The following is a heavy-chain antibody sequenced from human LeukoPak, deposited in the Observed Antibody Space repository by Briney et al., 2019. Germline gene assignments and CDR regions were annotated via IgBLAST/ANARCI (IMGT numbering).Heavy chain of an antibody. Sequence: GGSLRLSCEASGFTFTSYSMSWVRQAPGKGLEWVSGTSDRGDYTYYADSVKGRFTISRDSSKNTLFLQMNSLRAEDTALYFCARKAQYNGHYPLDYWGQGTLVTVSS. CDR2: TSDRGDYT. CDR1: GFTFTSYS. CDR3: ARKAQYNGHYPLDY. J-gene: IGHJ4*02. D-gene: IGHD1-7*01. V-gene: IGHV3-23*01.